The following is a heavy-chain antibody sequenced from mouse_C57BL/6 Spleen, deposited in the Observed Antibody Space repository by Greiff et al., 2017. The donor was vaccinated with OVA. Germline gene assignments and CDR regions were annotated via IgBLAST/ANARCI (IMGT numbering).Heavy chain of an antibody. Sequence: QVHVKQSGAELVKPGASVKISCKASGYAFSSYWMNWVKQRPGKGLEWIGQIYPGDGDTNYNGKFKGKATLTADKSSSTAYMQLSSLTSEDSAVYFCARTYGNYRDYYAMDYWGQGTSVTVSS. CDR1: GYAFSSYW. CDR3: ARTYGNYRDYYAMDY. J-gene: IGHJ4*01. D-gene: IGHD2-1*01. V-gene: IGHV1-80*01. CDR2: IYPGDGDT.